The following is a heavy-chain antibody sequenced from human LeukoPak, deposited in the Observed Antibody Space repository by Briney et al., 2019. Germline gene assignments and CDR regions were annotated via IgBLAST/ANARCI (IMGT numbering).Heavy chain of an antibody. D-gene: IGHD3-10*01. Sequence: GGSLRLSCAASGFTFSDYYMSWNRQAPGKGLEWVSYISSSSSYTNYADSVKGRFTISRDNAKNSLYLQMNSLRAEDTAVYYCARCDPGAMVRSVCDWFDPWGQGTLVTVSS. CDR2: ISSSSSYT. V-gene: IGHV3-11*03. CDR3: ARCDPGAMVRSVCDWFDP. J-gene: IGHJ5*02. CDR1: GFTFSDYY.